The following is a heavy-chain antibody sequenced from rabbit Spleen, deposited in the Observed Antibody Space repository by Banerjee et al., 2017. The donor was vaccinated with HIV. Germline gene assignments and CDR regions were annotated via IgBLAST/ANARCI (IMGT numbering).Heavy chain of an antibody. V-gene: IGHV1S45*01. CDR2: ISTSSGRT. CDR1: GFTLSSYYM. D-gene: IGHD1-1*01. CDR3: ARDLTGVIGWNFGW. J-gene: IGHJ4*01. Sequence: QEHLKESGGGLVQPGGSLKLSCTASGFTLSSYYMNWVRQAPGKGLEWIACISTSSGRTYYASWAKGRFSISKTSSTTVTLQMTSLTAADTATYFCARDLTGVIGWNFGWWGPGTLVTVS.